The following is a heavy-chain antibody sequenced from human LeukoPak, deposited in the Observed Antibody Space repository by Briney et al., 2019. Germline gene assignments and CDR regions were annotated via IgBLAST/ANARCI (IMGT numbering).Heavy chain of an antibody. Sequence: GGSLRLSCAASGFTFSSYAVSWVRQAPGKGLEWVSAISGSGGSTHYADSVKGRFTISRDNSKNTLYLQMNSLRGEGTAVYYCAKGGGLWFGELFDYWGQGTLVTVSS. CDR2: ISGSGGST. D-gene: IGHD3-10*01. CDR3: AKGGGLWFGELFDY. J-gene: IGHJ4*02. V-gene: IGHV3-23*01. CDR1: GFTFSSYA.